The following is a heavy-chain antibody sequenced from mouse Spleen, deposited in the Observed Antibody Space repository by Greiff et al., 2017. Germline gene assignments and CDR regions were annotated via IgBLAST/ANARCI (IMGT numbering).Heavy chain of an antibody. J-gene: IGHJ1*01. CDR2: INYDGSST. V-gene: IGHV5-16*01. CDR3: ARDRYGYFDV. CDR1: GFTFSDYY. Sequence: EVKLMESEGGLVQPGSSMKLSCTASGFTFSDYYMAWVRQVPEKGLEWVANINYDGSSTYYLDSLKSRFIISRDNAKNILYLQMSSLKSEDTATYYCARDRYGYFDVWGAGTTVTVSS.